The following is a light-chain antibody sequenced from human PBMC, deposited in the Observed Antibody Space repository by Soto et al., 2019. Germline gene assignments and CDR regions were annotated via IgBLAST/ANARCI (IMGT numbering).Light chain of an antibody. J-gene: IGLJ2*01. CDR2: EVS. CDR1: SRDVGDYND. V-gene: IGLV2-14*01. CDR3: SSYANNTL. Sequence: QSALTQPASVSGSPGQSITISCTGTSRDVGDYNDVSCYQQHPGKAPKFMIYEVSNRPSGVSNRFSGSKSGNTASLTISGLQAEDEADYYRSSYANNTLFGGGTKLTVL.